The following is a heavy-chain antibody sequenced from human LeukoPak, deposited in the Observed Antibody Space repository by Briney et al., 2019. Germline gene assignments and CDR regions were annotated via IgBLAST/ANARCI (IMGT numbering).Heavy chain of an antibody. Sequence: PGGSLRLSCAASGFTFSSYAMHWVRQAPGKGLEWVAVISYDGSNKYYADSVKGRFTISRDNSKNTLYLQMNSLRAEDTAVYYCARWETIAARPRSPTANPDYWGQGTLVTVSS. CDR2: ISYDGSNK. CDR1: GFTFSSYA. V-gene: IGHV3-30-3*01. J-gene: IGHJ4*02. D-gene: IGHD6-6*01. CDR3: ARWETIAARPRSPTANPDY.